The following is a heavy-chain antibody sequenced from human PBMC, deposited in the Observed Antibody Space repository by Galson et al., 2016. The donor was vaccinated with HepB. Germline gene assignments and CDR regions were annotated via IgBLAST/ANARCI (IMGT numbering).Heavy chain of an antibody. D-gene: IGHD3-10*01. CDR1: GGSISSGRYY. V-gene: IGHV4-39*01. CDR2: INYSGNI. Sequence: ETLSLTCTVSGGSISSGRYYWTWVRQPPGEGLQWIGSINYSGNIYYDDFFKSRVSMSMDTSESQFSLKVRSVTAADTSTHYCARLEITGSGNFFDVWGQGTLVIVSS. J-gene: IGHJ4*02. CDR3: ARLEITGSGNFFDV.